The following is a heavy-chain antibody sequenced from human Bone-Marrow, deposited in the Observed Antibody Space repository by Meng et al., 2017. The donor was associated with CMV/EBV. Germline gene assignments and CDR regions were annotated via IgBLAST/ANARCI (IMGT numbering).Heavy chain of an antibody. D-gene: IGHD6-19*01. V-gene: IGHV1-8*03. CDR3: ARDPNAVLAVAGTGGWFDP. J-gene: IGHJ5*02. CDR1: GYTFTSYD. CDR2: MNPNSGNT. Sequence: ASVKVSCKASGYTFTSYDINWVRQATGQGLEWMGWMNPNSGNTGYAQKFQGRVTITRNTSISTAYMELSSLRSEDTAVYYCARDPNAVLAVAGTGGWFDPWGQGTLVTVSS.